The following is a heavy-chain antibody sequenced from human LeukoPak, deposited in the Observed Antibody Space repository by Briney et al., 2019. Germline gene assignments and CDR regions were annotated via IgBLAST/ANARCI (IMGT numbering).Heavy chain of an antibody. Sequence: PGGSLRLSCAASGFTFTTYWMHWVRQAPGKGLVWVSHINSDGSITSYADSVKGRFTISRDNAKNTLYLQMNSLRAEDTAVYYCARDNPTYGGADYWGQGTLVTVSS. J-gene: IGHJ4*02. D-gene: IGHD4/OR15-4a*01. CDR2: INSDGSIT. CDR1: GFTFTTYW. CDR3: ARDNPTYGGADY. V-gene: IGHV3-74*01.